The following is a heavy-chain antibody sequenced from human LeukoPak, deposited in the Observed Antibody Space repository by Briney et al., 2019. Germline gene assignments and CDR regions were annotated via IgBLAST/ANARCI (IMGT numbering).Heavy chain of an antibody. Sequence: GGSLRLSCAASGFTFSSYSMNWVRQAPGKGLEWVSYISSSGSTIYYADSVKGRFTISRDNAKNSLYLQMNSLRAEDTAVYYCVELGITMIGGVWGKGTTVTISS. J-gene: IGHJ6*04. D-gene: IGHD3-10*02. CDR2: ISSSGSTI. CDR1: GFTFSSYS. CDR3: VELGITMIGGV. V-gene: IGHV3-48*04.